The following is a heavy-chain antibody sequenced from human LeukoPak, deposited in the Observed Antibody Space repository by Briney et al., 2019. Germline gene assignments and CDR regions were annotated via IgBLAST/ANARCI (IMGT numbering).Heavy chain of an antibody. CDR3: ARENQDYGDYEYADY. CDR2: ISAYNGNT. J-gene: IGHJ4*02. D-gene: IGHD4-17*01. V-gene: IGHV1-18*01. CDR1: GYTFTSYG. Sequence: GASVKVSCKASGYTFTSYGISWVRQAPGQGLEWMGWISAYNGNTNYAQKLQGRVTMTTDTSTSTAYMELRSLRSDDTAVYYCARENQDYGDYEYADYWGQGTLVTVSS.